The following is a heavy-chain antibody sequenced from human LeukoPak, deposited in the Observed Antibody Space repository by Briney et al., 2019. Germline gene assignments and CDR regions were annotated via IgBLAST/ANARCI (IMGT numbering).Heavy chain of an antibody. D-gene: IGHD1-1*01. J-gene: IGHJ4*02. CDR3: ATSTRSWDYFDF. CDR2: IKRKTDGGTT. CDR1: GFTFSSYA. Sequence: GGSLRLSCAASGFTFSSYAMSWVRQAPGKGLEWVGRIKRKTDGGTTDYAAPVKGRFTISRDDSKNTLYLQMNSLKAEDTAVYYCATSTRSWDYFDFWGQGALVTVSS. V-gene: IGHV3-15*01.